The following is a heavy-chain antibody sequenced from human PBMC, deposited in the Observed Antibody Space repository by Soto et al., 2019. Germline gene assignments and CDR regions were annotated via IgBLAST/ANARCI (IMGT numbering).Heavy chain of an antibody. CDR3: ARGESSRYVSFQY. J-gene: IGHJ4*02. V-gene: IGHV1-8*01. CDR2: MNPNSGNT. CDR1: GYTFTSYD. D-gene: IGHD3-22*01. Sequence: GASVKVSCKASGYTFTSYDINWVRQGTGQGLEWMGWMNPNSGNTGYAQKFQGRVTMTRNTSISTAYMELSSLRSEDTAVYYCARGESSRYVSFQYLGQGTLVNVSS.